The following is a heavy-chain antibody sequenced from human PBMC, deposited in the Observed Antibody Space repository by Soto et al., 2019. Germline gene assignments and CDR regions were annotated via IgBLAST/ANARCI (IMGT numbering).Heavy chain of an antibody. CDR3: ARIKQQLLPDY. J-gene: IGHJ4*02. D-gene: IGHD6-13*01. V-gene: IGHV4-38-2*01. CDR2: IHHSGST. Sequence: SETLSLTCAVSGYSVSSDYYWGWIRQPPGKEMEWIASIHHSGSTYYNLSLKSRVTISVDTSKNQLSLKVNSVTAADTAVYYCARIKQQLLPDYWGQGTLVTVSS. CDR1: GYSVSSDYY.